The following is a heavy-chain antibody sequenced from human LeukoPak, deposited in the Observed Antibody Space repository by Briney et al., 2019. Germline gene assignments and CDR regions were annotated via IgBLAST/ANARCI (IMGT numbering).Heavy chain of an antibody. D-gene: IGHD3-16*01. CDR2: INNDGSSI. CDR3: VRDGACHEQFAY. CDR1: GFTFSSYW. J-gene: IGHJ4*02. Sequence: GGSLRLSCAASGFTFSSYWMYWVRQDPGKGLVWVSRINNDGSSINYADSVKGRFTMSRDNAKNTLYLQMNSLRAEDTAVYYCVRDGACHEQFAYWGQGTLVTVSS. V-gene: IGHV3-74*01.